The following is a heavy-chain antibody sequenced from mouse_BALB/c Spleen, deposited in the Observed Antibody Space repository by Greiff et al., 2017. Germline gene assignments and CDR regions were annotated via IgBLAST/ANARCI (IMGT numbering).Heavy chain of an antibody. J-gene: IGHJ4*01. D-gene: IGHD3-1*01. CDR2: IWGGGST. CDR3: AKHVWAARATSGYAMDY. Sequence: VQVVESGPGLVAPSQSLSITCTVSGFSLTDYGVSWIRQPPGKGLEWLGVIWGGGSTYYNSALKSRLSISKDNSKSQVFLKMNSLQTDDTAMYYCAKHVWAARATSGYAMDYWGQGTSVTVSS. V-gene: IGHV2-6-5*01. CDR1: GFSLTDYG.